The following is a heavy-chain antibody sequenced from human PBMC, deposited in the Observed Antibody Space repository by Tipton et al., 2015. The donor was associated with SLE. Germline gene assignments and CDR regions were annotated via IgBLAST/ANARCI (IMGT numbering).Heavy chain of an antibody. Sequence: TLSLTCTVSGGSTSSYYWSWTRQPAGQGLGWIGCIYTSGSTNYNPSLKSRVTMSVDTSKNQFSLKLSSVTAADTAVYYCAREEYCSSTSCLYYYYGIDVWGQGTTVTVSS. CDR3: AREEYCSSTSCLYYYYGIDV. CDR1: GGSTSSYY. V-gene: IGHV4-4*07. D-gene: IGHD2-2*01. CDR2: IYTSGST. J-gene: IGHJ6*02.